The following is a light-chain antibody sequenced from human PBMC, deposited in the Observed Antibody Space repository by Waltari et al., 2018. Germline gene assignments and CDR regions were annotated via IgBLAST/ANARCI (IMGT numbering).Light chain of an antibody. CDR3: QHYDKWLRYS. J-gene: IGKJ2*01. CDR1: QGISTN. CDR2: GAS. V-gene: IGKV3-15*01. Sequence: IVMTQSPATLSVSPGERATLSCRASQGISTNLAWFQEKPGQAPRLLIYGASTRATGVPARFRGSGSGTYFTLVISSLRSEDFAVYYCQHYDKWLRYSFGQGTKVESK.